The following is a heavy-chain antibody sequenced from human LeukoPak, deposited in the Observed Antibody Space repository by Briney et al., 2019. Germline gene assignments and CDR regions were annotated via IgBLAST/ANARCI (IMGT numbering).Heavy chain of an antibody. V-gene: IGHV3-66*01. Sequence: PGGSLRHSCAVSGVTVSSNHMSWVRQAPGKGLEWVSAIYSGGGTYYADSVKGRFTLSRDISKNTLYLQMNSLRAEDTAVYYCVRDASWGQRTLVTVSS. CDR3: VRDAS. CDR1: GVTVSSNH. CDR2: IYSGGGT. J-gene: IGHJ4*02.